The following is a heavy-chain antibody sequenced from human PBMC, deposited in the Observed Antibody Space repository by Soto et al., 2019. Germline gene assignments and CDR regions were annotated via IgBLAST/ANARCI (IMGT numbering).Heavy chain of an antibody. CDR3: AREYGMDV. CDR1: GYSFHTYA. CDR2: ISGYNGNT. Sequence: QVQLVQSGAEVKKPGASVNVSCKATGYSFHTYAISWVRRAPGQGLEWVGWISGYNGNTNYAQKFQGRVTLTRDTSTKTAFMELRSLTGDDTAVYYCAREYGMDVWGQGTTVTVSS. V-gene: IGHV1-18*01. J-gene: IGHJ6*02.